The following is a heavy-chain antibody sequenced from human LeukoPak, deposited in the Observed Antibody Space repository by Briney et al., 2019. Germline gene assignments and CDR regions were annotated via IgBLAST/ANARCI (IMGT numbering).Heavy chain of an antibody. V-gene: IGHV1-24*01. Sequence: ASVKVSCKVSGYTLSDLAMHWVRQAPGKGLEWMGGLDPEDGEAIYAQPLQGRVTMTEDRSSDTAYMVLSSLRSEDTAVYYCATRNFGDYGAFDIWGQGTMVTVSS. J-gene: IGHJ3*02. D-gene: IGHD4-17*01. CDR2: LDPEDGEA. CDR3: ATRNFGDYGAFDI. CDR1: GYTLSDLA.